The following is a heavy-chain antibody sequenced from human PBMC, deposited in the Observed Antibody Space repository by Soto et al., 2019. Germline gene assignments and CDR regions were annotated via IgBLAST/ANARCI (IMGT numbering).Heavy chain of an antibody. CDR1: GGSISSSSYY. Sequence: QLQLQESGPGLVKPSETLSLTCTVSGGSISSSSYYWGWIRQPPGKGLEWIGSIYYSGSTYYNPSLKSRVTISVDTSKNQFSLKLSSVTAADTAVYYCARGLLWFGELFSNFDSWGQGTLVTVSS. CDR3: ARGLLWFGELFSNFDS. D-gene: IGHD3-10*01. CDR2: IYYSGST. J-gene: IGHJ4*02. V-gene: IGHV4-39*01.